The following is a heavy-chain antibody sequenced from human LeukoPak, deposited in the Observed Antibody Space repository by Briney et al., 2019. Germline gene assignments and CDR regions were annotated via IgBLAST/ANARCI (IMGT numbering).Heavy chain of an antibody. CDR1: GGSISSGGYY. Sequence: SETLSLTCTVSGGSISSGGYYWSWIRQHPRKGLEWIGYIYYSGSTYYNPSLKSRVTISVDTSKNQFSLKLSSVTAAGTAVYYCARFYSSSRAFDIWGQGTMVTVSS. V-gene: IGHV4-31*03. D-gene: IGHD2/OR15-2a*01. J-gene: IGHJ3*02. CDR3: ARFYSSSRAFDI. CDR2: IYYSGST.